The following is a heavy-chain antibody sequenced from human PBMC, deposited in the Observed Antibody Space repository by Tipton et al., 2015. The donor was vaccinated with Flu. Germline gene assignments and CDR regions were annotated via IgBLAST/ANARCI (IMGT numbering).Heavy chain of an antibody. CDR1: GFTVSTNY. D-gene: IGHD3-3*01. J-gene: IGHJ6*02. CDR3: ARGRHDFWSGLPSYGLDV. Sequence: VQLVQSGGGLMQPGGSLRLSCAASGFTVSTNYMSWVRQAPGEGLEWVSLIYSDGNTYYADSVKGRFTISRDNSRNTLILQMSSLRVEDTAVYYCARGRHDFWSGLPSYGLDVWGQGTTVTVSS. V-gene: IGHV3-53*01. CDR2: IYSDGNT.